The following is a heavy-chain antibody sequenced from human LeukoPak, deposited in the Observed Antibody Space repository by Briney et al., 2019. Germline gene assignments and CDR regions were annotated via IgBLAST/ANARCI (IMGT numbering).Heavy chain of an antibody. Sequence: PSETLSLTCTVSCGSISSSSYYWGWIRQPPGKGLEWIGSIYYSGSTYYNPSLKSRVTISVDTSKNQFSLKLSSVTAADTAVYYCASGGGYRFDYWGQGTLVTVSS. CDR1: CGSISSSSYY. CDR3: ASGGGYRFDY. V-gene: IGHV4-39*07. J-gene: IGHJ4*02. D-gene: IGHD5-12*01. CDR2: IYYSGST.